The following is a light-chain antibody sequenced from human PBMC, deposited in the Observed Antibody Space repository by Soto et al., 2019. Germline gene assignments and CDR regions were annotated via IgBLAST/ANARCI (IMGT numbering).Light chain of an antibody. CDR1: ENIFKF. V-gene: IGKV1-5*01. J-gene: IGKJ4*01. CDR2: AAS. CDR3: QHYHSQSIT. Sequence: DILLIQSPATLSASVGDRITITCRASENIFKFLAWYQQRSGSAPNLLIYAASDLERGVPSRFGGSGSGTESTLTIDNLQPNDSATYFCQHYHSQSITFGGGTQVDVK.